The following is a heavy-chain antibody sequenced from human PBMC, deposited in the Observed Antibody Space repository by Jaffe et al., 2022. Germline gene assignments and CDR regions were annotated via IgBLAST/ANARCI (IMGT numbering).Heavy chain of an antibody. J-gene: IGHJ3*02. CDR1: GYSISSGYY. CDR2: IYHSGST. CDR3: ARVSVVYDILTGYYTSNAFDI. D-gene: IGHD3-9*01. V-gene: IGHV4-38-2*01. Sequence: QVQLQESGPGLVKPSETLSLTCAVSGYSISSGYYWGWIRQPPGKGLEWIGSIYHSGSTYYNPSLKSRVTISVDTSKNQFSLKLSSVTAADTAVYYCARVSVVYDILTGYYTSNAFDIWGQGTMVTVSS.